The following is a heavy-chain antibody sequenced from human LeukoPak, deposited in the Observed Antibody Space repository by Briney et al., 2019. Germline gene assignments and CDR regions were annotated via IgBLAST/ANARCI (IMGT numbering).Heavy chain of an antibody. V-gene: IGHV3-15*01. CDR3: ITGRLGELSLFDY. CDR2: IKSNVNGGTT. Sequence: PGGSLRLSCAASGFTFSNAWMTWVRQAPGKGLEWVGRIKSNVNGGTTDYAAPVKGRFTISRDDSKNTLYLQMNSLKTEDTAVYYCITGRLGELSLFDYWGQGTLVTVSS. CDR1: GFTFSNAW. D-gene: IGHD3-16*02. J-gene: IGHJ4*02.